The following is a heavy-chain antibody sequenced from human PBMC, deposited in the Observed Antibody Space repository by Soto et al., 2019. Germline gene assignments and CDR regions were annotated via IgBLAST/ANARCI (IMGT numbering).Heavy chain of an antibody. J-gene: IGHJ4*02. Sequence: GESLKISCKGFGYSFTSYWIGWVRQMPGKGLEWMGIIYPSNSNTRYSPSFQGQVTISADTSISTVYLQWDSLKASDTAIYHCARESTGPFDYWGQGTLVTVSS. CDR3: ARESTGPFDY. CDR2: IYPSNSNT. D-gene: IGHD2-2*01. CDR1: GYSFTSYW. V-gene: IGHV5-51*01.